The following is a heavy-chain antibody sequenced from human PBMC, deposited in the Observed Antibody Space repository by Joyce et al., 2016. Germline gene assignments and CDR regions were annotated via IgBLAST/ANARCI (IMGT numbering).Heavy chain of an antibody. CDR3: ATAFRDYFDSSGFLHS. V-gene: IGHV3-30*03. Sequence: QVQPVESGGGVVQPGRSLRLSCVASRFTFSGYGMHWVRQAPGKGLDWVAVISYDGSNKNYADSVKGRFTISRDNSKNTLYLQMNSLGAEETAMYYCATAFRDYFDSSGFLHSWGQGTLVTVSS. D-gene: IGHD3-22*01. CDR1: RFTFSGYG. J-gene: IGHJ5*02. CDR2: ISYDGSNK.